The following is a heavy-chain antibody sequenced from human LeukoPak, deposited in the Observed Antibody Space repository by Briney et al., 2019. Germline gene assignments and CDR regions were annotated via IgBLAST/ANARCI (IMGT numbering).Heavy chain of an antibody. J-gene: IGHJ4*02. CDR3: VRVPGSYYVDFDY. D-gene: IGHD3-10*01. V-gene: IGHV3-23*01. CDR2: ISGSGDNT. Sequence: PGGSLRLSCAASGFTVSNNYMSWVRQAPGKGLEWVSGISGSGDNTYHADSVKGRFTISRDNSKNTLYLQMNSLRAEDTAVYYCVRVPGSYYVDFDYWGQGTLVTVSS. CDR1: GFTVSNNY.